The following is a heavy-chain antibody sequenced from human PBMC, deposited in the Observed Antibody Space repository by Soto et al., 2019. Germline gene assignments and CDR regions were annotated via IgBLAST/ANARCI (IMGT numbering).Heavy chain of an antibody. Sequence: PGGSLRLSCAASGFTFSSYSMNWVRQAPGKGLEWVSSISSSSSYIYYADSVKGRFTISRDNAKNSLYLQMNSLRAEDTAVYYCARGGVYDCTNGVCYPPPPDYWGQGTLVTVSS. CDR3: ARGGVYDCTNGVCYPPPPDY. D-gene: IGHD2-8*01. V-gene: IGHV3-21*01. CDR1: GFTFSSYS. CDR2: ISSSSSYI. J-gene: IGHJ4*02.